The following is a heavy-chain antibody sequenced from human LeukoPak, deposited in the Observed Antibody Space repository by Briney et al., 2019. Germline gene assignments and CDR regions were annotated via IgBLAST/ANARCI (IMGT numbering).Heavy chain of an antibody. CDR2: ISTDGSNE. V-gene: IGHV3-30*18. CDR3: AKDRQTGTMEFDP. J-gene: IGHJ5*02. CDR1: GFTFSSYG. D-gene: IGHD1-1*01. Sequence: GGSLRLSCAASGFTFSSYGMTWVRQAPGKGLEWVAVISTDGSNEYYADSVKGRFTISRDNSKNMLYLQMNSLRAEDTAVYYCAKDRQTGTMEFDPWGQGTLVTVPS.